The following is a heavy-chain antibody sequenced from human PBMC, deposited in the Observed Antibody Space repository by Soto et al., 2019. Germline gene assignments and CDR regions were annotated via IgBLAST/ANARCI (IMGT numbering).Heavy chain of an antibody. J-gene: IGHJ6*02. V-gene: IGHV3-23*01. D-gene: IGHD1-26*01. Sequence: PGGSLRLSCSASGFTFTSYAMSWVRQAPGKGLEWVSGISGSGGDTKSADSVKGRFTISRDNFKNTLYLQMNSLRDEDTAVYYCAGEPKGGNYDMDVWGQGTTVTVSS. CDR1: GFTFTSYA. CDR2: ISGSGGDT. CDR3: AGEPKGGNYDMDV.